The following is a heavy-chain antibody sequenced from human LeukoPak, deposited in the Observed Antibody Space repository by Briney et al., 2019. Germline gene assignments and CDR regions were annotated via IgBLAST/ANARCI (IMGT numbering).Heavy chain of an antibody. J-gene: IGHJ6*03. Sequence: SETLSLTCAVYGASFSSYYWTWIRQPPGKGLEWIGEINHSGSTNYNPSLKSRVTISVDTSKNQFSLKLTSVTAADTAIYYCARGDFPDYSYYYMDVWGKGTTVTVAS. CDR1: GASFSSYY. CDR2: INHSGST. V-gene: IGHV4-34*01. D-gene: IGHD3-3*01. CDR3: ARGDFPDYSYYYMDV.